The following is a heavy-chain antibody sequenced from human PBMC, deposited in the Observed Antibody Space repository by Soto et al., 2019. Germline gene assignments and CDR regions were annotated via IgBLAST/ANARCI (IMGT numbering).Heavy chain of an antibody. V-gene: IGHV1-3*01. Sequence: QVQLVQSGAEVKKPGASVTVSCKASGYTFTSFAIHWVRQAPGQRPEWMGWINADTGNTKYSQRFQGRVTFARDTCANTAYMQVSSVRSEDTAVYFCAREVVSGYDLGYWGQGTLVTVSS. CDR2: INADTGNT. CDR1: GYTFTSFA. J-gene: IGHJ4*02. D-gene: IGHD5-12*01. CDR3: AREVVSGYDLGY.